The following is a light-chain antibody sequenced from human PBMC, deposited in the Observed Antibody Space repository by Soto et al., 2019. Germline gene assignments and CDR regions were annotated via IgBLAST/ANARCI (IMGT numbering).Light chain of an antibody. CDR2: GNS. CDR3: QSYDSSLRGV. Sequence: QSVLTQPPSLSGAPGQRVTISCTGSGSNIGAPYDVHWYQHLPGTAPKLLIYGNSNRPSGVPDRFSGSKSGTSASLAITGLQAEDEADYYCQSYDSSLRGVFGTGTKVTVL. CDR1: GSNIGAPYD. J-gene: IGLJ1*01. V-gene: IGLV1-40*01.